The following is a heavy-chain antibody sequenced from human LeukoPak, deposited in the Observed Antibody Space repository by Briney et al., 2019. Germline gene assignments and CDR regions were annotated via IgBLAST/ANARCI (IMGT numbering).Heavy chain of an antibody. CDR1: GGSISSYY. CDR2: IYYSGST. J-gene: IGHJ4*02. D-gene: IGHD6-19*01. CDR3: ASFEAVAGIRVVDY. V-gene: IGHV4-59*12. Sequence: KTSETLSPTCTVSGGSISSYYWSWIRQPPGKGLEWIGYIYYSGSTNYNPSLKSRVTISVDTSKNQFSLKLSSVTAADTAVYYCASFEAVAGIRVVDYWGQGTLVTVSS.